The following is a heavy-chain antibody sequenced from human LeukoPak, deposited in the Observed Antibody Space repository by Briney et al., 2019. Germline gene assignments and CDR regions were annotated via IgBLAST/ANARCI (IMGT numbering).Heavy chain of an antibody. J-gene: IGHJ4*02. CDR1: GFTFSSYA. V-gene: IGHV3-30-3*01. Sequence: GGSLRLSCAASGFTFSSYAMSWVRQAPGKGLEWVAVISYDGSNKYYADSVKGRFTISRDNSKNTLYLQMNSLRAEDTAVYYCARGWDYDFASAYFDYWGQGTLVTVSS. CDR3: ARGWDYDFASAYFDY. D-gene: IGHD3-3*01. CDR2: ISYDGSNK.